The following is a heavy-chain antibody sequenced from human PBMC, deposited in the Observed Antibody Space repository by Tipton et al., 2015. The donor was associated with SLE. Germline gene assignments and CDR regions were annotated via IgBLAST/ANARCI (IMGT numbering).Heavy chain of an antibody. CDR2: VYHSGST. V-gene: IGHV4-4*02. J-gene: IGHJ4*02. CDR1: GGSISSSNW. Sequence: LRLSCAVSGGSISSSNWWSWVRQPPGKGLEWIGEVYHSGSTNYNPSLKSRVTISVDTSKNQFSLKLSSVTAADTAVYYCARAQLGIRGIDYWGQGTLVTVSS. D-gene: IGHD7-27*01. CDR3: ARAQLGIRGIDY.